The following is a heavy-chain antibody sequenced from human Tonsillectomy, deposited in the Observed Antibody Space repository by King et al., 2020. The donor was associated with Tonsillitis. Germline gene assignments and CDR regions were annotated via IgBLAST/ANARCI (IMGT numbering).Heavy chain of an antibody. CDR3: ARHWGQLVRWFDP. V-gene: IGHV4-39*07. J-gene: IGHJ5*02. CDR1: GGSLSSSSYS. CDR2: IYYSGST. D-gene: IGHD6-13*01. Sequence: QLQESGPGLVKPSETLSLTCTVSGGSLSSSSYSWGWIRQPPGKGLEWIGSIYYSGSTSYNPSLKSRVTISVDTSKNLFSLKLSSVTAADTAVYYCARHWGQLVRWFDPWGQGTLVTVSS.